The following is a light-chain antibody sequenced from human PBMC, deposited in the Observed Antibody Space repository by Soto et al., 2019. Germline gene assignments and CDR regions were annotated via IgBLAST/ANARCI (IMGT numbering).Light chain of an antibody. V-gene: IGLV2-11*01. Sequence: QSALTQPRSVSGSPGQSVTISCTGTSSDVGGYNHVSWYQQHPGKAPKVMIYDVSKCPSGVPDRFSGSKSGNTASLIIYGLQAEDEADYYCCSYAGNYIWVFGGGTKLTVL. CDR1: SSDVGGYNH. CDR3: CSYAGNYIWV. J-gene: IGLJ3*02. CDR2: DVS.